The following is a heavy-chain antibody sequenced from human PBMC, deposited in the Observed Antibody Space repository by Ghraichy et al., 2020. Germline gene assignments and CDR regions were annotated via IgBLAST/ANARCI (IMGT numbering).Heavy chain of an antibody. CDR2: IKTDGSTT. J-gene: IGHJ4*02. V-gene: IGHV3-74*01. CDR1: GFSFSNYD. Sequence: GGSLRLSCAASGFSFSNYDMSLVRQAPGKGLEWVSHIKTDGSTTNYADSVRGRFTISRDNAKNTLYLQMNSLRADDTAVYYCSTSPRADRGNYWGQGTLVTVSS. D-gene: IGHD3-10*01. CDR3: STSPRADRGNY.